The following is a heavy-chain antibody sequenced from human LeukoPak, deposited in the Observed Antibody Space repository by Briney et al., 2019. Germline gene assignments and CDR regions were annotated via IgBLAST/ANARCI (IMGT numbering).Heavy chain of an antibody. Sequence: QSGGSLRLSCAASGFTFSSYAMSWVRQAPGKGLEWVSAISGSGGSTYYADSVKGRFTISRDNSKNTLYLQMNSLRAEDTAVYYCAKERAVLRYFNWLADENDYWGQGTLVTVSS. CDR2: ISGSGGST. CDR1: GFTFSSYA. D-gene: IGHD3-9*01. V-gene: IGHV3-23*01. J-gene: IGHJ4*02. CDR3: AKERAVLRYFNWLADENDY.